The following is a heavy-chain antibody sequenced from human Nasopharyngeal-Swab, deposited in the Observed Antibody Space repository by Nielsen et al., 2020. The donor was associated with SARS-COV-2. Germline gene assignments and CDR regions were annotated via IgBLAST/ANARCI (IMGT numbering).Heavy chain of an antibody. V-gene: IGHV3-30*04. D-gene: IGHD3-10*01. Sequence: WIRQPPGKGLEWVTVISFDGRRTYYADSVKGRFTISRDNPQNTLYLQMNSLRGEDTAPFYCARGGSPGNYFYYMDVWGKGTTVTVSS. CDR3: ARGGSPGNYFYYMDV. CDR2: ISFDGRRT. J-gene: IGHJ6*03.